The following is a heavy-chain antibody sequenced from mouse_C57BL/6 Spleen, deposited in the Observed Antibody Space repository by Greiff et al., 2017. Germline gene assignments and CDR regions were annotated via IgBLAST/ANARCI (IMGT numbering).Heavy chain of an antibody. D-gene: IGHD1-1*01. CDR1: GFTFSDYG. Sequence: EVKLVESGGGLVKPGGSLKLSCAASGFTFSDYGMHWVRQAPEKGLEWVAYISSGSSTIYYADTVKGRFTISRDNAKNTLFMQMTSLRSEDTAMYYCARGKVTTVVAPWFDYWGQGTTLTVSS. V-gene: IGHV5-17*01. CDR3: ARGKVTTVVAPWFDY. CDR2: ISSGSSTI. J-gene: IGHJ2*01.